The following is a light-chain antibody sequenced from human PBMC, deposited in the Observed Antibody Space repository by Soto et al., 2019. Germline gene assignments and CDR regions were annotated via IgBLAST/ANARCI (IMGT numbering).Light chain of an antibody. CDR1: QSVSSSY. CDR2: GAS. Sequence: EIVLTQSPCTLSLSPGERATLSCRASQSVSSSYLAWYQQNRGQAPRLLIYGASSRAPGIPDRFGGSGSGTDFTLTISRLEPEDFAVYYCQQYGSSRGTFGQGT. CDR3: QQYGSSRGT. J-gene: IGKJ1*01. V-gene: IGKV3-20*01.